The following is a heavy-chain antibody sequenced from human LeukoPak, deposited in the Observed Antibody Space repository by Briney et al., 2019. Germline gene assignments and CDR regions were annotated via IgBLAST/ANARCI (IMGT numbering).Heavy chain of an antibody. J-gene: IGHJ3*02. Sequence: GASVKVSCKASGYTFTGYYMHWVRQAPGQGLEWMGWINPNSGGTNYAQKFQGRVTMTRDTSISTAYMELSRLRSDDTAVYYCAREKTPRITMIVVVPDAFDIWGQGTMVTVSS. CDR2: INPNSGGT. CDR1: GYTFTGYY. D-gene: IGHD3-22*01. V-gene: IGHV1-2*02. CDR3: AREKTPRITMIVVVPDAFDI.